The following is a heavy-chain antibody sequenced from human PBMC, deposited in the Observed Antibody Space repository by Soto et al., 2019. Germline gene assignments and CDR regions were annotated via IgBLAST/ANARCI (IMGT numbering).Heavy chain of an antibody. Sequence: EVQLVESGGGLVQPGGSLTLSCAASGFTFSSYSMNWVRHAPGKGLEWVSCISSSSSTIYYADSVKGRFTVSRDNPRNSLYLQINSLRAEDRAVYYCARGGGYDQYWGQGTLVTVSS. CDR2: ISSSSSTI. CDR3: ARGGGYDQY. D-gene: IGHD2-2*01. V-gene: IGHV3-48*01. J-gene: IGHJ4*02. CDR1: GFTFSSYS.